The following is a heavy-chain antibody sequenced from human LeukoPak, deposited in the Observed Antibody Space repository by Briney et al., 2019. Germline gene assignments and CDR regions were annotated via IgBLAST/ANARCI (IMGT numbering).Heavy chain of an antibody. D-gene: IGHD6-19*01. CDR3: ARDRRTYSSGWYDY. Sequence: GASVKVSCKASGGTFISYAISWVRQAPGQGLEWMGGIIPIFGTANYAQKFQARVTTTADESTRRAYIELSRLRSEDTAVYYCARDRRTYSSGWYDYCGQGTLVTVSS. V-gene: IGHV1-69*01. CDR2: IIPIFGTA. J-gene: IGHJ4*02. CDR1: GGTFISYA.